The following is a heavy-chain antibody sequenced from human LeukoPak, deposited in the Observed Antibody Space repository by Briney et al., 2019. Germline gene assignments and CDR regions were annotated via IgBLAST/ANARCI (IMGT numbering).Heavy chain of an antibody. CDR3: ARASLPGATIHFDY. V-gene: IGHV1-2*02. J-gene: IGHJ4*02. CDR2: INPNSGGT. CDR1: GYAFTGYY. D-gene: IGHD5-24*01. Sequence: GASVKVSCKASGYAFTGYYMHWVRQAPGQGLEWMGWINPNSGGTNYAQKFQGRVTMTRDTSISTAYMELSRLRSDDTAVYYCARASLPGATIHFDYWGQGTLVTVSS.